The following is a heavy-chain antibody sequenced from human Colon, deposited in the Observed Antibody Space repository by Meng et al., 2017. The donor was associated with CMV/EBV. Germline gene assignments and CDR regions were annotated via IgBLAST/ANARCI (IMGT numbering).Heavy chain of an antibody. D-gene: IGHD2/OR15-2a*01. J-gene: IGHJ4*02. CDR3: ATSEYSNKFDY. CDR1: GLTFSKYW. Sequence: GGSLRLSCVASGLTFSKYWMHWVRQAPGKGLVWVSLINGDGTRTPYADSVKGRFTISRDNAKNTLYVQMNSLRVEDTAVYYCATSEYSNKFDYWGQGTVVTVSS. CDR2: INGDGTRT. V-gene: IGHV3-74*01.